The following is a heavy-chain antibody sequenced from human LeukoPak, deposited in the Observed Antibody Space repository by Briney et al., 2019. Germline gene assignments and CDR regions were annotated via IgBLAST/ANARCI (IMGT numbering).Heavy chain of an antibody. CDR3: ARAVMGTLDY. D-gene: IGHD1-14*01. CDR1: GFSFSASW. Sequence: GGSLRLSCAASGFSFSASWMYWARQGTEKGLEWVSRISDGGTVINYADSVQGRFAISRDDAKNTLYLYMNSLRADDTAVYYCARAVMGTLDYWGQGTLVTVSS. V-gene: IGHV3-74*01. J-gene: IGHJ4*02. CDR2: ISDGGTVI.